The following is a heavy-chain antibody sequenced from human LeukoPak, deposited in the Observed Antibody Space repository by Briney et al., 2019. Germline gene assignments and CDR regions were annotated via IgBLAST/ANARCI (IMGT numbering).Heavy chain of an antibody. J-gene: IGHJ3*02. V-gene: IGHV4-59*01. CDR2: IYYSGST. CDR3: ARVYSSSPTRRHDAFDI. D-gene: IGHD6-13*01. Sequence: SETLSLTCTVSGDSISGYYWSWIRQPPGKGLEWIGLIYYSGSTNYNPSLKSRVTISVDTSKNQFSLKLSSVTAADTAVYYCARVYSSSPTRRHDAFDIWGQGTMVTVSS. CDR1: GDSISGYY.